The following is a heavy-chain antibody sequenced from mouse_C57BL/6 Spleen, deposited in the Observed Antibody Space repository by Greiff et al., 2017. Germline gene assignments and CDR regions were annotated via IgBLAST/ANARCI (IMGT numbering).Heavy chain of an antibody. CDR2: IYPNYGTT. CDR3: VNEATVIASYCFDY. CDR1: GYSFIDYN. D-gene: IGHD1-1*01. Sequence: VQLQQSGPELVKPGASVKISCKASGYSFIDYNMNWVKQSNGKSLEWIGVIYPNYGTTSYNQKFKGKATLTVDQSSSTAYMRLNSLTSEDTAVYYGVNEATVIASYCFDYWGQGTSLTVFS. J-gene: IGHJ2*02. V-gene: IGHV1-39*01.